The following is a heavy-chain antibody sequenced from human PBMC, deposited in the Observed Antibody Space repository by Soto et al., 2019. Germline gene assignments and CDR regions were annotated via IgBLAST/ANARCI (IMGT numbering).Heavy chain of an antibody. D-gene: IGHD3-16*01. CDR2: IYYSGRT. CDR1: GGSISDYQ. Sequence: QVQLQESGPGLVKPSETLSLTCSISGGSISDYQWNWIRQPPGKGLEWIGYIYYSGRTNYNPSLKSRLTRSLDTSTRQFSLRLRSVTAAYTAVYYCARMRGLGEISPYLDYWGQGALVTVSS. V-gene: IGHV4-59*01. J-gene: IGHJ4*02. CDR3: ARMRGLGEISPYLDY.